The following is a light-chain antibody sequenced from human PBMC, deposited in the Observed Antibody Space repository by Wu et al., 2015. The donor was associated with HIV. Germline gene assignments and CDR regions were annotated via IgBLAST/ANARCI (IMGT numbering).Light chain of an antibody. CDR2: GAS. J-gene: IGKJ5*01. CDR3: QQYVTSIT. V-gene: IGKV3-20*01. Sequence: EIVLTQSPGTLSLSPGERATLSCGASQSVTNNYLAWYQQKPGQAPRVLIYGASSRATGIPDRFSGGGSGTDFSLTISRLEPEDFAVYYCQQYVTSITFGQGTRLEIK. CDR1: QSVTNNY.